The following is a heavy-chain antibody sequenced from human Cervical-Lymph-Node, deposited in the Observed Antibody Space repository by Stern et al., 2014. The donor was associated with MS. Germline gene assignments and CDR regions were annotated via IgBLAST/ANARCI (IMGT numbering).Heavy chain of an antibody. Sequence: QMTLKESGPALVNPTQTLTLTCTFSGFSLSTSGMRVSWIRQPPGKALEWLARIGWDDDKFYSTFLKNTLTLSKNTAKNQVVLTMTNMDPVDTATYYCARSPPYYEFWNDYYYFDYWGQGTLVAVSS. CDR3: ARSPPYYEFWNDYYYFDY. CDR2: IGWDDDK. CDR1: GFSLSTSGMR. V-gene: IGHV2-70*04. D-gene: IGHD3-3*01. J-gene: IGHJ4*02.